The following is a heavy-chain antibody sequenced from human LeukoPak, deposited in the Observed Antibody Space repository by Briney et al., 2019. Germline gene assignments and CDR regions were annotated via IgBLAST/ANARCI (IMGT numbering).Heavy chain of an antibody. CDR3: AKRGIVIRAVIIIGFHKEAYYFDY. Sequence: HPGGSLGLSCVVSGITLSNYGMSWVRQAPGKGLEWVSGISERGGSTNYADSVKGRFIISRDTSKNTVYLQMNSLRVEDTAVYFCAKRGIVIRAVIIIGFHKEAYYFDYWGQGILVTVSS. D-gene: IGHD3-10*01. CDR2: ISERGGST. V-gene: IGHV3-23*01. CDR1: GITLSNYG. J-gene: IGHJ4*02.